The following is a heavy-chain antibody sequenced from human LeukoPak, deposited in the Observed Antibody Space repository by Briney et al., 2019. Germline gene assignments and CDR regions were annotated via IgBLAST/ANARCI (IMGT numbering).Heavy chain of an antibody. D-gene: IGHD3-22*01. CDR1: GGSFSGYY. J-gene: IGHJ6*03. CDR2: INHSGST. CDR3: ARRHYDRQTRSRYYYMDV. V-gene: IGHV4-34*01. Sequence: SETLSLTCAVYGGSFSGYYWSWIRQPPGKGLEWIGEINHSGSTNYNPSLKSRVTISVDTSKNQFSLKLSSVTAADTAVYYCARRHYDRQTRSRYYYMDVWGKGTTVTVSS.